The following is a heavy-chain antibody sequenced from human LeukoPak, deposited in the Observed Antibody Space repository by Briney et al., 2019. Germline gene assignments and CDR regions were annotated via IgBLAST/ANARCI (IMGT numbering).Heavy chain of an antibody. J-gene: IGHJ4*02. Sequence: GGSLRLSRAASGFTFSNTWLNWVGPAPAKGLAWVGRIKRIIEGGTTDYAAPVKGRFTVSRDVSITTLYLQMSSLKAEDTAVYYCAAQGGSGDLRYWGGGTLVSVS. CDR1: GFTFSNTW. CDR2: IKRIIEGGTT. V-gene: IGHV3-15*01. CDR3: AAQGGSGDLRY. D-gene: IGHD3-10*01.